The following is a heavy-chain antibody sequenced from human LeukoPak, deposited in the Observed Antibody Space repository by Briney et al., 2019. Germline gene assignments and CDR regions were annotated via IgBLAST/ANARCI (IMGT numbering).Heavy chain of an antibody. CDR2: INPNSGGT. CDR1: GYTFTAYH. J-gene: IGHJ4*02. V-gene: IGHV1-2*06. Sequence: ASVKVSCKASGYTFTAYHMHWVRQAPGQGLEWMGRINPNSGGTNFAQKFQGRVTMTRDTSISTAYMELSRLSSDDTAVYYCAGDSSSSWTSFDYWGQGTLVTVSS. CDR3: AGDSSSSWTSFDY. D-gene: IGHD6-13*01.